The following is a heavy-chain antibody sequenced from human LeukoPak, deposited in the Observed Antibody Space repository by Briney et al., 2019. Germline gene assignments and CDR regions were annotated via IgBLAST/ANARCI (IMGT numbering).Heavy chain of an antibody. D-gene: IGHD2-15*01. CDR3: ARGWGERGKCRGGTCNNPQFDY. J-gene: IGHJ4*02. V-gene: IGHV3-7*01. CDR1: GFTFDYYW. Sequence: GGSLRLSCAASGFTFDYYWMTWVRQAPGKRLEWLANIKESGSEKYYVDSVKGRFTISRDNAKNSLYLQMNSLREDTAVYYCARGWGERGKCRGGTCNNPQFDYWGRGTLVTVSS. CDR2: IKESGSEK.